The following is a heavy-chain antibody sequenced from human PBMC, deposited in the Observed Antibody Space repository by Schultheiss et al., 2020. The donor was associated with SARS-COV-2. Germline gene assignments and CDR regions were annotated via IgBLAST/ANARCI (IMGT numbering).Heavy chain of an antibody. CDR2: ISSSSSYT. J-gene: IGHJ6*03. CDR1: GFTFSDYY. D-gene: IGHD3-3*01. CDR3: ARERETYYDFWSGYYKGGYYYYYMDV. Sequence: GGSLRLSCAASGFTFSDYYMSWIRQAPGKGLEWVSYISSSSSYTNYADSVKGRFTISRDNAKNSLYLQMNSLRAEDTAVYYCARERETYYDFWSGYYKGGYYYYYMDVWGKGTTVTVSS. V-gene: IGHV3-11*06.